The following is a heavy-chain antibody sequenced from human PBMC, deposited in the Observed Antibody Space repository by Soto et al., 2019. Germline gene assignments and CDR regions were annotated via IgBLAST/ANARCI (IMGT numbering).Heavy chain of an antibody. CDR3: AADRYYDILTGPPSLRMDV. V-gene: IGHV1-18*01. CDR2: ISAYNGNT. D-gene: IGHD3-9*01. CDR1: GYTFTSYG. Sequence: GASVKVSCKASGYTFTSYGISWVRQAPGQGLEWMGWISAYNGNTNYAQKLQGRVTMTTDTSTSTAYMELRSLRSDDTAVYYCAADRYYDILTGPPSLRMDVWGKGTTVTVSS. J-gene: IGHJ6*03.